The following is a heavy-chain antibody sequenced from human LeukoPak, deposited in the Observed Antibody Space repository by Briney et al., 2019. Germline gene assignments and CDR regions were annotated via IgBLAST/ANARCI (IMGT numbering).Heavy chain of an antibody. CDR1: GFTFDDYA. CDR2: LSWNSGSI. Sequence: PGGSLRLSCAASGFTFDDYAMHWVRQVPGKGLEWVSGLSWNSGSIAYADSVKGRFAISRDNAKNSLYLQMNSLRAEDTALYYCAKGDSGSYSDAFDIWGQGTMVSVSS. CDR3: AKGDSGSYSDAFDI. J-gene: IGHJ3*02. D-gene: IGHD1-26*01. V-gene: IGHV3-9*01.